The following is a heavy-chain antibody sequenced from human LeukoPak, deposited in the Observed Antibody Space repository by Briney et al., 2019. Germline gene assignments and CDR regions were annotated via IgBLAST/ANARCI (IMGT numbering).Heavy chain of an antibody. Sequence: GGSLRLSCAASGFTFSSHWMTWVRQAPGKGLEWVANIKQDGSEKYYVNSVKGRFTISRDNAKNSLYLQMNSLGAEDTAVYYCARRGTSSSWAHFDYWGQGTLVTVSS. J-gene: IGHJ4*02. V-gene: IGHV3-7*05. D-gene: IGHD6-13*01. CDR2: IKQDGSEK. CDR1: GFTFSSHW. CDR3: ARRGTSSSWAHFDY.